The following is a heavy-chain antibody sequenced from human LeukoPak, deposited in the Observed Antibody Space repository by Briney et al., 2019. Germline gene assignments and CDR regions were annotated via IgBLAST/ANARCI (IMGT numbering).Heavy chain of an antibody. D-gene: IGHD2-15*01. CDR2: ISGSGTAT. Sequence: GGSLRLSCAASGFTFSSFAMSWVRQAPGKGLEWVSAISGSGTATHYADSVKGRFTISRDNSKNTLFLQMNSLRADDTAAYYCAKGHRLCSSGNCNSQVDSWGHGTLVIVPS. CDR3: AKGHRLCSSGNCNSQVDS. J-gene: IGHJ5*01. CDR1: GFTFSSFA. V-gene: IGHV3-23*01.